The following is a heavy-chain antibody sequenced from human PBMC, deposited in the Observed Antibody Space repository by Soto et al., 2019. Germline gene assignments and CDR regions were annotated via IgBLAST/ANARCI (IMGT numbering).Heavy chain of an antibody. Sequence: SVKVSCKASGGTFSSYAISWVRQAPGQGLEWMGGIIPIFGTANYAQKFQGRVTITADESTSTAYMELSSLRSEDTAVYYCARGRTWYSSGWGSYYYYGMDVWGQGTTVTV. J-gene: IGHJ6*02. CDR2: IIPIFGTA. CDR1: GGTFSSYA. CDR3: ARGRTWYSSGWGSYYYYGMDV. D-gene: IGHD6-19*01. V-gene: IGHV1-69*13.